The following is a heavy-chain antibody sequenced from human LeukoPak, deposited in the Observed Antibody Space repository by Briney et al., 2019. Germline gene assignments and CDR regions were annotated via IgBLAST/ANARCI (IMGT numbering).Heavy chain of an antibody. CDR2: IYPGHSDT. Sequence: GASLKISCRGSGYSFNTYWIGWVRQLPGKGLEWMGIIYPGHSDTRYSPSFQGQVTTSADKSINTAYLQWSSLKASDTAMYYCARRQGCSSTSCPPDYWGQGTLVTVSS. D-gene: IGHD2-2*01. J-gene: IGHJ4*02. CDR3: ARRQGCSSTSCPPDY. CDR1: GYSFNTYW. V-gene: IGHV5-51*01.